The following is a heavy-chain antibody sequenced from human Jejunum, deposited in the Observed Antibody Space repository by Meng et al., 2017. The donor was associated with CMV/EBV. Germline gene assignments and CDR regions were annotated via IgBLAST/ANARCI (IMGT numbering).Heavy chain of an antibody. CDR2: IRQDGNEI. Sequence: SGFTFSDYGMTWVRQAPGKGLEWVDNIRQDGNEIYYVDSVEGRFTISRDNAKNSLYLQMNSLRAEDTAVYYCARPVYTSSWFFDYWGQGTLVTVSS. D-gene: IGHD6-13*01. V-gene: IGHV3-7*01. CDR1: GFTFSDYG. J-gene: IGHJ4*02. CDR3: ARPVYTSSWFFDY.